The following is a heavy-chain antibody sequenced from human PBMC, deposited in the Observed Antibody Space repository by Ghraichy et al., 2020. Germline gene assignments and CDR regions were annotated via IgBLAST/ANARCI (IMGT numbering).Heavy chain of an antibody. CDR2: ISGSGGST. CDR3: ARGQWLVYFDY. Sequence: GGSLRLSCAASGFTFSSYAMSWVRQAPGKGLEWVSGISGSGGSTYYADSVKGRFTISRDNSKNTLYLQMNSLRAEDTALYYCARGQWLVYFDYWGQGTLVTVSS. J-gene: IGHJ4*02. V-gene: IGHV3-23*01. CDR1: GFTFSSYA. D-gene: IGHD6-19*01.